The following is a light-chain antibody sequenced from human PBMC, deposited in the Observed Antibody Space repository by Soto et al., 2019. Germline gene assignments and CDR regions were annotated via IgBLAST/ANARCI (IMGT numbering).Light chain of an antibody. CDR1: SSNVGGGNY. Sequence: QSVLTQPPSVSGSPGQSITISCTGTSSNVGGGNYVSWYQQHPGKAPKLMIYDVSNRPSGVSNRFSGSKSGNTASLTISGLQAEDEADYYCSSYTSSSTLVVFGGGTKVTVL. CDR2: DVS. CDR3: SSYTSSSTLVV. V-gene: IGLV2-14*01. J-gene: IGLJ2*01.